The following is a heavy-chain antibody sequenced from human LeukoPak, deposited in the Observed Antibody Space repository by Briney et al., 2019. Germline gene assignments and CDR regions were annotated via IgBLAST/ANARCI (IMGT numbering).Heavy chain of an antibody. CDR3: ARQGDYSLFDY. J-gene: IGHJ4*02. CDR1: GRSIISYY. V-gene: IGHV4-59*01. Sequence: SETLSLTCTVSGRSIISYYCSWIRQPPGKGLEWIGYIYYSGSTNYNPSLKSRVTISVDTSKNQFSLKLSSVTAADTAVYYCARQGDYSLFDYWGQGTLVTVSS. CDR2: IYYSGST. D-gene: IGHD4-17*01.